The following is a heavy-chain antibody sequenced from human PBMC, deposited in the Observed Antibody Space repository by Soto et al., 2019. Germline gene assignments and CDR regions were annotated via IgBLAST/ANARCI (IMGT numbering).Heavy chain of an antibody. V-gene: IGHV1-8*01. CDR3: SRWGQYCISTSCFYYYYGMYL. D-gene: IGHD2-2*01. J-gene: IGHJ6*02. Sequence: ASVKVSCKASGYTFTSYDINWVRQATGQGLEWMGWMNPNSGNTGYAQKFQGRVTMTRNTSISTAYMELSSLRSEDTAVYYCSRWGQYCISTSCFYYYYGMYLWGQGTTVTVSS. CDR2: MNPNSGNT. CDR1: GYTFTSYD.